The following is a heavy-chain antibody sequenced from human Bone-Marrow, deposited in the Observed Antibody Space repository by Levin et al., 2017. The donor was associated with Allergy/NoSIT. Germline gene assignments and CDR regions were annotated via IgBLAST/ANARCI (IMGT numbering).Heavy chain of an antibody. CDR3: ARRRVPGGYYYRDAFDI. CDR2: LYPGDSDT. D-gene: IGHD3-22*01. J-gene: IGHJ3*02. Sequence: GESLKISCKGSGYSFTSYWIGWVRQMPGKGLEWMGILYPGDSDTRYSPSFQGQVTISADKFSNTAYLQWSSLRASDTAMYYCARRRVPGGYYYRDAFDIWGRGTMVTVSS. V-gene: IGHV5-51*01. CDR1: GYSFTSYW.